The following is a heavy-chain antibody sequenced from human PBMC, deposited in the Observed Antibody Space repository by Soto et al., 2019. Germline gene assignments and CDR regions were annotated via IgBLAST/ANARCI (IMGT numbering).Heavy chain of an antibody. V-gene: IGHV3-30*18. CDR2: ISYDGSNK. J-gene: IGHJ6*02. Sequence: GGSLRLSCAASGFTSSSYGMHWVRQAPGKGLEWVAVISYDGSNKYYADSVKGRFTISRDNSKNTLYLQMNSLRAEDTAVYYCAKDAGEYYDFWSGYYRDYYYGMDVWGQGTTVTVSS. CDR1: GFTSSSYG. D-gene: IGHD3-3*01. CDR3: AKDAGEYYDFWSGYYRDYYYGMDV.